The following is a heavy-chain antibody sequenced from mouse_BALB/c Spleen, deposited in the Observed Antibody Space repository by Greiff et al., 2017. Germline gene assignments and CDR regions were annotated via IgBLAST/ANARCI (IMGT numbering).Heavy chain of an antibody. J-gene: IGHJ3*01. CDR2: IDPANGIT. CDR1: GFNIKDTY. V-gene: IGHV14-3*02. CDR3: ARKGAY. Sequence: EVQLVESGAELVKPGASVKLSCTASGFNIKDTYMHWVKQRPEQGLEWIGRIDPANGITKYDPKFQGKATITADTSSNTAYLQLSSLTSEDTAVYYCARKGAYWGQGTLVTVSA.